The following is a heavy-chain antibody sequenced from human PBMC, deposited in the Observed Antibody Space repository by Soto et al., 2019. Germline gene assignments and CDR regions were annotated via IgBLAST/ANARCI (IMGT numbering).Heavy chain of an antibody. J-gene: IGHJ4*02. V-gene: IGHV4-30-4*01. D-gene: IGHD3-16*01. CDR1: GGSTSSDNY. CDR3: AREGGESSDGLYYFDS. CDR2: IYYSGNT. Sequence: SETLSLTCTVSGGSTSSDNYWSWIRQPPGKGLEWIGHIYYSGNTDYNPSLKSRLAISIDTFKNQFSLKLSSVTAADTAVYFCAREGGESSDGLYYFDSWGQGSLLTVSS.